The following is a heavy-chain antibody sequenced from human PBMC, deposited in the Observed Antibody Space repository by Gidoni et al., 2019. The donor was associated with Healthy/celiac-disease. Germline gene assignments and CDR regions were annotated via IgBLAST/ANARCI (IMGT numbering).Heavy chain of an antibody. D-gene: IGHD4-17*01. CDR2: IYSGGST. CDR3: AREPTTGGDAFDI. J-gene: IGHJ3*02. CDR1: GFTVSSNY. V-gene: IGHV3-66*02. Sequence: EVQLVESGGGLVQPGGSLRLSCAASGFTVSSNYMSWVRQAPGKGLEWVSVIYSGGSTYYADSVKGRFTISRDNSKNTLYLQMNSLRAEDTAVYYCAREPTTGGDAFDIWGQGTMVTVSS.